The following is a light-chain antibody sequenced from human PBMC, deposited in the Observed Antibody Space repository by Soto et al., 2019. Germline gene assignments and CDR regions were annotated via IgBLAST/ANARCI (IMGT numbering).Light chain of an antibody. Sequence: ENVLTQSPATLSLSPGERVTLSCRASQNVGNYLAWYQQKPGQAPRLLIYDASNRATGIPARFTGSGSGTDFTLTISSLESEDFAVYYCQQRSNWPPTFGQGTKLEIK. CDR1: QNVGNY. J-gene: IGKJ2*01. V-gene: IGKV3-11*01. CDR2: DAS. CDR3: QQRSNWPPT.